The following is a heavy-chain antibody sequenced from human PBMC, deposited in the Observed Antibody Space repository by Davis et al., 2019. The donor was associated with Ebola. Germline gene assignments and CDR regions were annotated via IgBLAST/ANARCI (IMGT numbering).Heavy chain of an antibody. Sequence: GESLKISCKASGYSFTDYWIGWVRQMPGKGLEWMGIIYPRDSDTRHSPSFQGQVTISADKSLSTAFLQWSSLKASDTAIYFCARGTALARNFNFWGQGTLVAVSS. V-gene: IGHV5-51*01. J-gene: IGHJ4*02. CDR2: IYPRDSDT. CDR3: ARGTALARNFNF. D-gene: IGHD3-3*02. CDR1: GYSFTDYW.